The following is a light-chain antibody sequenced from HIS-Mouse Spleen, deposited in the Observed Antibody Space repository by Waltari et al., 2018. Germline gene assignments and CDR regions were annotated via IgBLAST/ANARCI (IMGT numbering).Light chain of an antibody. Sequence: SYELTQPPSVSVSPGQTARITCSGDAFPTKYTYWYQQKSVQAPVLVIYEDSKRPSGIPERFSGSSSGTMATLTISGAQVEDEADYYCYSTDSSGNHRVFGGGTKLTVL. V-gene: IGLV3-10*01. CDR2: EDS. CDR3: YSTDSSGNHRV. J-gene: IGLJ2*01. CDR1: AFPTKY.